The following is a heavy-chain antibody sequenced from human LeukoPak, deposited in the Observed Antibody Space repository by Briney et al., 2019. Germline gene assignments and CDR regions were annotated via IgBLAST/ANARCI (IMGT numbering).Heavy chain of an antibody. CDR2: ISGSGGST. V-gene: IGHV3-23*01. D-gene: IGHD3-22*01. J-gene: IGHJ6*03. Sequence: PGGSLRLSCAASGFTFSSYAMSWVRQAPGKGLEWVSAISGSGGSTYYADSVKGRFTISRDNSKNTLYLQMNSLRAEDTAVYYCARENYYDSSGYAWNYYYYYMDVWGKGPRSPSP. CDR1: GFTFSSYA. CDR3: ARENYYDSSGYAWNYYYYYMDV.